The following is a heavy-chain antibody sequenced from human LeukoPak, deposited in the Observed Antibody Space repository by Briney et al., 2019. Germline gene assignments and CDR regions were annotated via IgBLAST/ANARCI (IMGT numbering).Heavy chain of an antibody. Sequence: GGSLRLTCAASGFTFSNYNMNWVRQAPGKGLEWVSYISTSGRAIFYADSVKGRFTISRDNAKNSLFLQMNSLRDEDTAVYYCARVPLYDRSGYYFDYWGLGTLVTVSS. CDR1: GFTFSNYN. CDR2: ISTSGRAI. CDR3: ARVPLYDRSGYYFDY. V-gene: IGHV3-48*02. D-gene: IGHD3-22*01. J-gene: IGHJ4*02.